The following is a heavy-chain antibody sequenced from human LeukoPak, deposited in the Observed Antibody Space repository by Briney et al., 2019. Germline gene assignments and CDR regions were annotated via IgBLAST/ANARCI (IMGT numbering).Heavy chain of an antibody. CDR3: ARDHGGTIFGVVTMVHYYMDV. D-gene: IGHD3-3*01. V-gene: IGHV3-30*19. J-gene: IGHJ6*03. CDR2: ISYDGSNK. CDR1: GFTFSSYG. Sequence: PGGSLRLSCAASGFTFSSYGMSWVRQAPGKGLEWVAVISYDGSNKYYADSVKGRFTISRDNSKNTLYLQMNSLRAEDTAVYYCARDHGGTIFGVVTMVHYYMDVWGKGTTVTVSS.